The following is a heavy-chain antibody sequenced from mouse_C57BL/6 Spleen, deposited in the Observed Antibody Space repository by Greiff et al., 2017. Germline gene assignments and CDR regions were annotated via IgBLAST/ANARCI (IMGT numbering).Heavy chain of an antibody. V-gene: IGHV1-52*01. CDR1: GYTFTSYW. D-gene: IGHD1-1*01. CDR2: IDPSDSET. CDR3: ARDYYGSSYGFAY. J-gene: IGHJ3*01. Sequence: QVQLQQPGAELVRPGSSVKLSCKASGYTFTSYWMHWVKQRPIQGLEWIGNIDPSDSETHYNQKFKDKATLTVDKSSSTAYMQLRSLTSEDSAVYYGARDYYGSSYGFAYWGQGTLVTVSA.